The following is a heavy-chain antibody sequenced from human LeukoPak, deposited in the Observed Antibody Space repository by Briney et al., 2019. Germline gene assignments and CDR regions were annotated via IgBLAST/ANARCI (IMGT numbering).Heavy chain of an antibody. CDR2: IIPIFGTA. Sequence: GASVKVSCKASGYTFTGYYMHWVRQAPGQGLEWMGGIIPIFGTANYAQKFQGRVTITADESTSTAYMELSSLRSEDTAVYYCARDRRLYYYDSSGYYAFDIWGQGTMVTVSS. D-gene: IGHD3-22*01. CDR1: GYTFTGYY. J-gene: IGHJ3*02. V-gene: IGHV1-69*13. CDR3: ARDRRLYYYDSSGYYAFDI.